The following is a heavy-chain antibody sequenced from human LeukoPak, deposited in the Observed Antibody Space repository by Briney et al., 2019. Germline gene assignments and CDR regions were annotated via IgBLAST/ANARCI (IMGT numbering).Heavy chain of an antibody. Sequence: GGSLRLSCAASGFTFSSYAMHWVRQAPGKGLEWVAVISYDGSNKYYADSVKGRFTISRDNSKNTLYLQMNSLRAEDTAVYYCASGGKKQQLVLGYYWGQGTLVTVSS. J-gene: IGHJ4*02. CDR2: ISYDGSNK. CDR3: ASGGKKQQLVLGYY. V-gene: IGHV3-30*04. D-gene: IGHD6-13*01. CDR1: GFTFSSYA.